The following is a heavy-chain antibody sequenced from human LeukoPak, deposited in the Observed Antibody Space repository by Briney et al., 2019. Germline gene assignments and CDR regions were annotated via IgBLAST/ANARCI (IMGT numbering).Heavy chain of an antibody. Sequence: ASVKVSCKASGGTFSIYAISWVRQASGQGLEWMGWMNPNSGNTGYAQKFQGRVTITRNTSISTAYMELSSLSSEDTAVYYCARRVGKPQILDYWGQGTLVTVSS. CDR3: ARRVGKPQILDY. V-gene: IGHV1-8*03. CDR1: GGTFSIYA. D-gene: IGHD2-2*01. J-gene: IGHJ4*02. CDR2: MNPNSGNT.